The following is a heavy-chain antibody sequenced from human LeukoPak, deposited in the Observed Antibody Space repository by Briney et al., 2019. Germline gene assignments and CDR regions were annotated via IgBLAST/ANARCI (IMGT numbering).Heavy chain of an antibody. CDR2: IYYSGST. J-gene: IGHJ6*03. Sequence: NTSETLSLTCTVSGGSINSNTYYWVWIRQPPGKGLEWIGSIYYSGSTYYNPSLKSRVTISVDTSKNQFSLKLSSVTAADTAVYYCARGAPPGLGVWYYYYMDVWGKGTTVTVSS. CDR1: GGSINSNTYY. V-gene: IGHV4-39*07. CDR3: ARGAPPGLGVWYYYYMDV. D-gene: IGHD3-16*01.